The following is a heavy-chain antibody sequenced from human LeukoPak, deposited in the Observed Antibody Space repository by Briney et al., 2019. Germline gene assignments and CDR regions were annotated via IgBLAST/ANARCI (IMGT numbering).Heavy chain of an antibody. CDR3: ARDSAVVSN. J-gene: IGHJ4*02. CDR2: ISAYNGNT. CDR1: GYTFTSYG. V-gene: IGHV1-18*01. Sequence: ASVKVSCKASGYTFTSYGISWVRQAPGQGLEWMGWISAYNGNTNYAQKLQGRVTMTRDTSTSTVYMELSSLRSEDTAVYYCARDSAVVSNWGQGTLVTVSS. D-gene: IGHD2-15*01.